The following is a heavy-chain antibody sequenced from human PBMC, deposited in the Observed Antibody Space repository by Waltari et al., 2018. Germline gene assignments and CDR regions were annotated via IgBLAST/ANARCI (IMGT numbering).Heavy chain of an antibody. D-gene: IGHD2-15*01. CDR1: VGSFSGYY. Sequence: QVQLQQWGAGLLKPSETLSLTCAVYVGSFSGYYWSWIRQPPGKGLEWIGEINHSGSTNYNPSLKSRVTISVDTSKNQFSLKLSSVTAADTAVYYCARAAAGYCSGGSCPFDYWGQGTLVTVSS. CDR2: INHSGST. V-gene: IGHV4-34*01. CDR3: ARAAAGYCSGGSCPFDY. J-gene: IGHJ4*02.